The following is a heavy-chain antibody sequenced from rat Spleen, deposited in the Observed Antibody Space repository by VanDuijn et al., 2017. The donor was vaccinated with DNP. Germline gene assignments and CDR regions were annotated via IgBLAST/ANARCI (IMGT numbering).Heavy chain of an antibody. J-gene: IGHJ2*01. CDR2: IIYDGSTT. CDR3: TTHRGY. Sequence: EVQLVESGGGLVRPGNSLRLSCAASGFIFSDYAMAWVRQSPKMGLEWVATIIYDGSTTFYRDSVTGRFTISRDFAKSTLYLQMDSLRSEDSATYYCTTHRGYWGQGVMVTVSS. V-gene: IGHV5S10*01. CDR1: GFIFSDYA.